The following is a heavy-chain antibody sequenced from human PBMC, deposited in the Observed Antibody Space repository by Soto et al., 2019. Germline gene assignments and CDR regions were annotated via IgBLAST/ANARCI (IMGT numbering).Heavy chain of an antibody. Sequence: SETLSLTCTVSGGSISSGGYYWSWIRQHPGKGLEWIGYIYYSGSTYYNPSLKSRVTISVDTSKNQFSLKLSSVTAADTAVYYCARDGLAAAGKPPPYYYGMDVWGQGTTVTAP. CDR1: GGSISSGGYY. V-gene: IGHV4-31*03. CDR2: IYYSGST. CDR3: ARDGLAAAGKPPPYYYGMDV. J-gene: IGHJ6*02. D-gene: IGHD6-13*01.